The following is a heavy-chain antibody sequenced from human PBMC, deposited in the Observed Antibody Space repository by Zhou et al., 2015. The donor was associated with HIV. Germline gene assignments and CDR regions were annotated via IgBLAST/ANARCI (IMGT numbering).Heavy chain of an antibody. J-gene: IGHJ6*02. V-gene: IGHV3-7*01. CDR2: IDIDGTEQ. CDR3: AREESYYGSGSYYNVAYHYYYGMDV. D-gene: IGHD3-10*01. CDR1: GFTVRTYW. Sequence: DVQLMESGGGLVQPGESLRLSCTGAGFTVRTYWMSWVRQAPGRGLEWVASIDIDGTEQYSVDSVKGRFTISRDNARNSIFLQMNSLRVDDTAVYYCAREESYYGSGSYYNVAYHYYYGMDVWGQGTTVTVSS.